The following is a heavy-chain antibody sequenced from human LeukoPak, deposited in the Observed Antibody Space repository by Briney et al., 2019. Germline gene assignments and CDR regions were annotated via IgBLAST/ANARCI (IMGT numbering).Heavy chain of an antibody. V-gene: IGHV3-23*01. CDR2: LSSGGGSP. D-gene: IGHD2-15*01. J-gene: IGHJ4*02. CDR1: GFTFSSYA. CDR3: TKVTSTGSCYQSDY. Sequence: GGSLRLSCAASGFTFSSYAMHWVRQAPGKGLEWISGLSSGGGSPYYADSVKGRFTISRDNSKNTLFLQMNSLRAEDTAIYYCTKVTSTGSCYQSDYWGQGTLVTVSS.